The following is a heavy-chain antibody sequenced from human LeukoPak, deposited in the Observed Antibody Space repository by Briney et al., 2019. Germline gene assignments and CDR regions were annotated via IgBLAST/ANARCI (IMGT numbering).Heavy chain of an antibody. D-gene: IGHD6-13*01. CDR2: ISSSSSTI. V-gene: IGHV3-48*01. CDR3: ARDSVAAAGA. J-gene: IGHJ6*02. Sequence: GGSLRLSCAASGFTFSSYSMNWVRQAPGKGLEWVSYISSSSSTIYYADSVKGRFTISRDNAKNSLYLQMNSLRAEDTAVYYCARDSVAAAGAWGQGTTVTVSS. CDR1: GFTFSSYS.